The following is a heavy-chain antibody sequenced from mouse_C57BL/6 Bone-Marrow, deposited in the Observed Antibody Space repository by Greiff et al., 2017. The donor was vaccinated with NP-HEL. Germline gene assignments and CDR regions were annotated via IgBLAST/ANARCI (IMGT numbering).Heavy chain of an antibody. J-gene: IGHJ4*01. Sequence: VQLQQSGAELVKPGASVKISCKASGYAFSSYWMNWVKQRPGKGLEWIGQIYPGDGDTNYNGKFKGKATLTADKSSSTAYMQLSSLTSEDSAVYFCASAEGGNYSMDYWGQGTSVTVSS. CDR2: IYPGDGDT. CDR3: ASAEGGNYSMDY. D-gene: IGHD2-1*01. V-gene: IGHV1-80*01. CDR1: GYAFSSYW.